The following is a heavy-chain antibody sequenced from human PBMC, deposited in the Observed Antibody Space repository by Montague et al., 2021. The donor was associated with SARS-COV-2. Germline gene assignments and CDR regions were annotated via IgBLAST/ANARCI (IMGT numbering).Heavy chain of an antibody. CDR1: GFSLSTSGMC. Sequence: PALVKPTQTLTLTCTFSGFSLSTSGMCVSWIRQPPGKALEWLARIDWDDDKYYSTSLKTRLTISKDTSKNQVVLTMANMDPVDTATYYCARMSAGAAIAFDYWGQGTLVTVSS. D-gene: IGHD2-2*01. CDR3: ARMSAGAAIAFDY. V-gene: IGHV2-70*11. CDR2: IDWDDDK. J-gene: IGHJ4*02.